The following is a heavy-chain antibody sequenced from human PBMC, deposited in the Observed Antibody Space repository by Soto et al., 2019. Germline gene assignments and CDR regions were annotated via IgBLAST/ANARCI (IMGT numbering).Heavy chain of an antibody. J-gene: IGHJ4*02. V-gene: IGHV3-23*01. CDR3: AKDSATVDTAMVQFDY. CDR2: ISGSGGST. Sequence: GGSLRLSCAASGFTFSSYAMSWVRQAPGKGLEWVSAISGSGGSTYYADSVKGRFTISRDNSKNTLYLQMNSLRAEDTAVYYCAKDSATVDTAMVQFDYWGQGTLVTVSS. CDR1: GFTFSSYA. D-gene: IGHD5-18*01.